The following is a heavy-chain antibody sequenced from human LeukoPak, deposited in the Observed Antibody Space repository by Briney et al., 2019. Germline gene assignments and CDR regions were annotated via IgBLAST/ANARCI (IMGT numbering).Heavy chain of an antibody. CDR2: IHSSGST. Sequence: SQTLSLTCTVSGDSINNAGYHWTWIRQHPGKGLEWIGYIHSSGSTSYNPSLKSRLSISLDTSQNQFSLKLHSVTAADAAVYYCARQDSGTYLNPLDIWGQGTTVTVSS. D-gene: IGHD1-26*01. CDR1: GDSINNAGYH. V-gene: IGHV4-31*03. CDR3: ARQDSGTYLNPLDI. J-gene: IGHJ6*02.